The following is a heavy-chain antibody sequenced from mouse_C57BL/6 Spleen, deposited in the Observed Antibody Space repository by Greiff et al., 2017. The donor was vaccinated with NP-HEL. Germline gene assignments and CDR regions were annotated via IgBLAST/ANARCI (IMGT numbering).Heavy chain of an antibody. CDR1: GFTFSDYG. V-gene: IGHV5-17*01. Sequence: EVQGVESGGGLVKPGGSLKLSCVASGFTFSDYGMHWVRQAPEKGLEWVAYISSGSSTIYYADTVKGRFTISRDNAKNTLFLQMTSLRSEDTAMYYCARRGIYYYGSSYDAMDYWGQGTSVTVSS. CDR3: ARRGIYYYGSSYDAMDY. D-gene: IGHD1-1*01. J-gene: IGHJ4*01. CDR2: ISSGSSTI.